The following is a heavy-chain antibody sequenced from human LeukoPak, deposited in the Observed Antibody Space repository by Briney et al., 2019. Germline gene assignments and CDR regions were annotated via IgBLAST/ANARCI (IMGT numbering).Heavy chain of an antibody. CDR1: GASIGSYY. J-gene: IGHJ4*02. CDR3: ATYSSLSLQPQY. D-gene: IGHD2-15*01. V-gene: IGHV4-59*01. Sequence: SETLSLTCSVSGASIGSYYWGWIRQPPGKGLEWIGGSTNYNPSLKSRVTISVDTSKNQFSLKLTSVTAADTAVYYCATYSSLSLQPQYWGQGTLVTVSS. CDR2: GST.